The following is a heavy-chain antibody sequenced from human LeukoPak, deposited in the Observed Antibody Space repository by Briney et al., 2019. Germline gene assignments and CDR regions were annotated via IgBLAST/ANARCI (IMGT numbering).Heavy chain of an antibody. CDR2: VSGDGSST. J-gene: IGHJ4*02. CDR3: ARASTTVPNLLDN. CDR1: GFTFSTFW. Sequence: GGSLRLSGVASGFTFSTFWMHWVRQVPGKGLLWVSRVSGDGSSTKYADSLKGRFTISRDNAKNTLYLQMNSLRAEDTAVYFCARASTTVPNLLDNWGQGTLVTVSS. V-gene: IGHV3-74*03. D-gene: IGHD4-17*01.